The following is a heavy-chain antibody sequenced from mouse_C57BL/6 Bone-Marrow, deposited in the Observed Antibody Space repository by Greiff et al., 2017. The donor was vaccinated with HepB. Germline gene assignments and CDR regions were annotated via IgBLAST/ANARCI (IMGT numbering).Heavy chain of an antibody. D-gene: IGHD2-2*01. Sequence: EVKLQQSGPVLVKPGPSVKISCKASGFTFTDYYMHWVKQSHGKSLEWIGLVYPYNGGTSYNQKFKGKATLTVDTSSSTAYMELNSLTSEDSAVYYCARERLRRTPHYYAMDYWGQGTSVTVSS. CDR3: ARERLRRTPHYYAMDY. CDR1: GFTFTDYY. V-gene: IGHV1-36*01. J-gene: IGHJ4*01. CDR2: VYPYNGGT.